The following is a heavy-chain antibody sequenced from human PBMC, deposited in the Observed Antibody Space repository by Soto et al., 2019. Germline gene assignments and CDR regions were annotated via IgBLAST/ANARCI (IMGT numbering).Heavy chain of an antibody. CDR3: AGGIEAYYYYGMDV. CDR1: GFTFSSYA. V-gene: IGHV3-30-3*01. Sequence: QVQLVESGGGVVQPGRSLRLSCAASGFTFSSYAMHWVRQAPGKGLEWVAVISYDGSNKYYADSVKGRFTISRDNSKNTRYLQMNSLRAEDTAVYYCAGGIEAYYYYGMDVWGQGTTVTVSS. J-gene: IGHJ6*02. CDR2: ISYDGSNK.